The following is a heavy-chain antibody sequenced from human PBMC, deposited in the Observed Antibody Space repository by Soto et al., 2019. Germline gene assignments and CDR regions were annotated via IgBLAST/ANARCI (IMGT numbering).Heavy chain of an antibody. CDR2: MNPNSGNT. J-gene: IGHJ3*02. CDR3: ASGIVVVVAADDAFDI. CDR1: GYTFTSYD. V-gene: IGHV1-8*01. D-gene: IGHD2-15*01. Sequence: ASVKVSCKASGYTFTSYDINWVRQATGQGLEWMGWMNPNSGNTGYARKFQGRVTMTRNTSISTAYMELSSLRSEDTAVYYCASGIVVVVAADDAFDIWGQGTMVTVSS.